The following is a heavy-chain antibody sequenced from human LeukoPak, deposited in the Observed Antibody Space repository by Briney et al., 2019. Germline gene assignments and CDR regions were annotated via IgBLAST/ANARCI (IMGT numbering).Heavy chain of an antibody. D-gene: IGHD3-22*01. CDR3: ARDEDSSGYYYVY. Sequence: ASVKVSCKASGGTFSSYAIGWVRQAPGQGLEWMGRIIPILGIANYAQKFQGRVTITADKSTSTAYMELSSLRSEDTAVYYCARDEDSSGYYYVYWGQGTLVTVSS. V-gene: IGHV1-69*04. J-gene: IGHJ4*02. CDR2: IIPILGIA. CDR1: GGTFSSYA.